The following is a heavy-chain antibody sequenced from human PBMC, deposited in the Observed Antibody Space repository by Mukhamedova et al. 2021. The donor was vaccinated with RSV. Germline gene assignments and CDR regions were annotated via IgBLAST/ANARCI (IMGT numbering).Heavy chain of an antibody. D-gene: IGHD3-3*01. CDR2: ISAYNGNT. J-gene: IGHJ6*03. V-gene: IGHV1-18*01. Sequence: EYMGWISAYNGNTNYAQKLQGRVTMTTDTSTSTAYMELRSLRSDDTAVYYCARALHYDVWSGYYKDAGNYYYYYMDVWGQGTTVTVSS. CDR3: ARALHYDVWSGYYKDAGNYYYYYMDV.